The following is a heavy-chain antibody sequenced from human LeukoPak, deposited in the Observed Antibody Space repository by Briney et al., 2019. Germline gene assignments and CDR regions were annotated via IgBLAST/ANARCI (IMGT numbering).Heavy chain of an antibody. CDR3: AKGGSVAGTPYYFDY. J-gene: IGHJ4*02. CDR1: GFTVSNNY. CDR2: ISGSGGST. V-gene: IGHV3-23*01. D-gene: IGHD6-19*01. Sequence: PGGSLRLSCAASGFTVSNNYMSWVRQAPGKGLEWVSAISGSGGSTYYADSVKGRFTISRDNSKNTLYLQMNSLRAEDTAVYYCAKGGSVAGTPYYFDYWGQGTLVTVSS.